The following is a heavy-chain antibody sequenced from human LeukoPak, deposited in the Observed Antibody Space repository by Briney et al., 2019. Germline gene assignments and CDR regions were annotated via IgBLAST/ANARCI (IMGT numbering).Heavy chain of an antibody. Sequence: GASVKVSCKASGYTFTSYGISWVRQAPGQGLEWMGWISAYNGNTNYAQTLQGRVTITTDTSTSTAYMEMRSLRSDDTAVYYCARAARHMNWFDPWGQGTLVTVSS. J-gene: IGHJ5*02. CDR3: ARAARHMNWFDP. CDR1: GYTFTSYG. V-gene: IGHV1-18*01. CDR2: ISAYNGNT.